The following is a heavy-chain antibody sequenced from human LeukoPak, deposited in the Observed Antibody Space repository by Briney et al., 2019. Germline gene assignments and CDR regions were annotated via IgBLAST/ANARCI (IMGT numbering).Heavy chain of an antibody. V-gene: IGHV1-2*02. J-gene: IGHJ3*02. CDR3: WYYYDSSNAVVNAFDI. CDR1: GYTFAAYY. D-gene: IGHD3-22*01. Sequence: ASVKVSCKASGYTFAAYYMHWVRQAPGQGLEWMGWINPNSGGTNYAQKFQGRVTMTRDTSISTAYMELSRLRSDDTAVYYCWYYYDSSNAVVNAFDIWGQGTMVTVSS. CDR2: INPNSGGT.